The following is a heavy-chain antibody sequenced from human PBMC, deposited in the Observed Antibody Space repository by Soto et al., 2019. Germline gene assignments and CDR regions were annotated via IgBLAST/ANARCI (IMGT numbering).Heavy chain of an antibody. D-gene: IGHD2-8*02. CDR2: VDPEDGEV. CDR1: GYSFTAFY. J-gene: IGHJ6*02. Sequence: ASVKVSCKASGYSFTAFYIHWVRQAPGKGLDWVGLVDPEDGEVKYAANFQGRVSIMADTSVDTSYRELNSLRSDDTADYYCATQMTTTGGLLRNYYYGMDVWGQGTTVTVSS. V-gene: IGHV1-69-2*01. CDR3: ATQMTTTGGLLRNYYYGMDV.